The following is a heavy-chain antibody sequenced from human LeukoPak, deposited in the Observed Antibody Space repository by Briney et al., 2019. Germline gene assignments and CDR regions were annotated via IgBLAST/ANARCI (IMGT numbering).Heavy chain of an antibody. CDR2: IHYSGST. V-gene: IGHV4-59*01. CDR3: TRVPGYYGSSP. Sequence: SETLSLTCTVSGGSISSYYWSWIRQPPGKGLEWIGYIHYSGSTNYNPSLKSRVTVSVDTSKNQFSLKLTSVTAADTAVYYCTRVPGYYGSSPWGQGTLVTVSS. D-gene: IGHD3-10*01. J-gene: IGHJ5*02. CDR1: GGSISSYY.